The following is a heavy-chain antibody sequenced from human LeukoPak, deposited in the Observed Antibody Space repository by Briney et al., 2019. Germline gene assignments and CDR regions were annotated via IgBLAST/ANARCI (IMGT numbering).Heavy chain of an antibody. CDR1: GFTFSGYS. D-gene: IGHD5-18*01. J-gene: IGHJ6*02. Sequence: GGSLRLSCVASGFTFSGYSMGWVRQAPGRGLEWVSFVWPKNDKTYYADSVKGRFTISRDNSKNTLYLQMNSLRAEDTAVYYCAREYSYGSNYYGMDVWGQGTTVTVSS. V-gene: IGHV3-23*01. CDR3: AREYSYGSNYYGMDV. CDR2: VWPKNDKT.